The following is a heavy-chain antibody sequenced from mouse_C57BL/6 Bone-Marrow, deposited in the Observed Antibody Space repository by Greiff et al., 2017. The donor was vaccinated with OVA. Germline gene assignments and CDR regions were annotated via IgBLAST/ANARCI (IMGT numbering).Heavy chain of an antibody. V-gene: IGHV1-76*01. CDR1: GYTFTDYY. Sequence: QVQLKQSGAELVRPGASVKLSCKASGYTFTDYYINWVKQRPGQGLEWIARIYPGSGNTYYNEKFKGKATLTAEKSSSTAYMQLSSLTSEDSAVYFCARETDGYGRAWFAYWGQGTLVTVSA. D-gene: IGHD2-2*01. CDR2: IYPGSGNT. J-gene: IGHJ3*01. CDR3: ARETDGYGRAWFAY.